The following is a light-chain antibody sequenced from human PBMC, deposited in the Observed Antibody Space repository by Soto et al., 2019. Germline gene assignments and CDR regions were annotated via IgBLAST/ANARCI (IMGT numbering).Light chain of an antibody. CDR2: GAS. Sequence: EIVLTQSPGTLSLSPGERATLSCRASQTVDTNYLAWYQKIPGQAPRLLFYGASTRATGIPDRFSGSGSGTDFTLTISRLDPEDSAVYYCQQYATSPWTFGQGTKVEIK. V-gene: IGKV3-20*01. CDR1: QTVDTNY. CDR3: QQYATSPWT. J-gene: IGKJ1*01.